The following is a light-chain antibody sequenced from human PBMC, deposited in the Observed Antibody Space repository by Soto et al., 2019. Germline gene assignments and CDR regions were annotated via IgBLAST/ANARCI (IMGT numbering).Light chain of an antibody. V-gene: IGLV1-44*01. J-gene: IGLJ2*01. CDR1: SSNIGSNT. Sequence: QSVLTQPPSASGTPGQRVTISCSGSSSNIGSNTVNWYQQLPGTAPKLLIYSSDQRPSGVPDRFSGSKSGTSASLAISGLQSEDEADSYCAAWDDSLNGPVFGGGTKLTVL. CDR3: AAWDDSLNGPV. CDR2: SSD.